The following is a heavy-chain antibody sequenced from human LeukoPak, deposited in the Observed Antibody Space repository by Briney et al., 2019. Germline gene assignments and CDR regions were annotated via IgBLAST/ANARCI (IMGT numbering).Heavy chain of an antibody. V-gene: IGHV4-34*01. J-gene: IGHJ3*02. CDR1: GGSFSGYY. D-gene: IGHD3-9*01. CDR2: INHSGST. CDR3: ARVWRGYYDILTAYYPLVHPFDI. Sequence: PSETLSLTCAVYGGSFSGYYWSWIRQPPGKGLEWIGEINHSGSTNYNPSLKSRVTISVDTSKNQFSLKLSSVTAADTAVYYCARVWRGYYDILTAYYPLVHPFDIWGQGTMVTVSS.